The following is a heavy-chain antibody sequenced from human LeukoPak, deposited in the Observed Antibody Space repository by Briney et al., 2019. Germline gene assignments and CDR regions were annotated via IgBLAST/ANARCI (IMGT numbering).Heavy chain of an antibody. V-gene: IGHV3-33*01. CDR3: ARDSIAVAVPFDY. Sequence: GRSLRLSCAASGFTFSSYGMHWVRQAPGKGLEWVAVIWYDGSNKYYADSVKGRLTISRDNSKNTLYLQMNSLRAEDTAVYYCARDSIAVAVPFDYWGQGTLVTVSS. CDR1: GFTFSSYG. J-gene: IGHJ4*02. CDR2: IWYDGSNK. D-gene: IGHD6-19*01.